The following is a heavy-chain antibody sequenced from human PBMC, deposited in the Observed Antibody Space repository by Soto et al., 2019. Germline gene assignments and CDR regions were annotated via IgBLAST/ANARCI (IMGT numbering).Heavy chain of an antibody. D-gene: IGHD3-3*02. J-gene: IGHJ4*02. CDR3: VRYHSWSGYFGY. Sequence: SETLSLACTVSGGSISYYYWSWIRQPPGKGLEWIGYIYYGGSTNYNPSLKSRVTISADTSKNQFSLKLSSVTAADTAVYYCVRYHSWSGYFGYWGQGTLVTVSS. CDR2: IYYGGST. CDR1: GGSISYYY. V-gene: IGHV4-59*01.